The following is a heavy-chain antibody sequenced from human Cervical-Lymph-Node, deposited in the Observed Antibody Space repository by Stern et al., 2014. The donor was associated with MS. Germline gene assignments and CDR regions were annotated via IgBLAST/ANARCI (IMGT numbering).Heavy chain of an antibody. V-gene: IGHV2-70*01. CDR2: LDWYGDK. D-gene: IGHD2-21*01. Sequence: QITLKESGPALVKPTQTLTLTCTFSGFSLSTTGMCLSWIRQPPGKALEWLALLDWYGDKYYSPALKTRLTISKDTSKNQVVLTMTNMAPLDTATYFCVRAREGYYFDYWGQGIPVTVSS. J-gene: IGHJ4*02. CDR3: VRAREGYYFDY. CDR1: GFSLSTTGMC.